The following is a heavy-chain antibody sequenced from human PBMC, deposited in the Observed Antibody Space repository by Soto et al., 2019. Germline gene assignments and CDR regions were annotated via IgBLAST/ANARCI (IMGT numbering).Heavy chain of an antibody. CDR2: IWYDGRNK. CDR1: GFTFSSYG. CDR3: ATDILAGYYTDDY. J-gene: IGHJ4*02. V-gene: IGHV3-33*01. D-gene: IGHD3-9*01. Sequence: QVQLVESGGGVVQPGRSLRLSCAASGFTFSSYGMHWVRQAPGKGLEWVAVIWYDGRNKYYADSVKGRFTISRDNSKTTRYLQMNSLRAEDTAVYYCATDILAGYYTDDYWGQGTLVTVSS.